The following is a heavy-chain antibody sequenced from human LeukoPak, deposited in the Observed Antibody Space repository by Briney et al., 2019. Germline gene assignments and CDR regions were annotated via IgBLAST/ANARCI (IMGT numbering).Heavy chain of an antibody. CDR2: LKSKAAGGTT. Sequence: PGRSLRLSCAASGFNFIDAWMSWVRQAPGKGLEWVGRLKSKAAGGTTDYSAPVKGRFTISRDDSKNTFYLQMNSLQSEDTAVYFCSWEQDASLGRRLSSWGQGTLVTVAS. D-gene: IGHD1/OR15-1a*01. CDR3: SWEQDASLGRRLSS. J-gene: IGHJ4*02. CDR1: GFNFIDAW. V-gene: IGHV3-15*01.